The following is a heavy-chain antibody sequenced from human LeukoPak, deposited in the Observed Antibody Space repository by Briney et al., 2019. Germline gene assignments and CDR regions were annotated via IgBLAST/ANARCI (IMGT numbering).Heavy chain of an antibody. CDR2: INQDGTDQ. J-gene: IGHJ5*02. CDR1: GFIFGNPW. D-gene: IGHD4-17*01. V-gene: IGHV3-7*01. Sequence: PGRSLRPSSAPSGFIFGNPWADCVSPPQGGGREWVAKINQDGTDQYYVDSVKGRFTIARDNAKNSLYLQMNSLRAEDTAVYYCARTTVTTGRTNWFDPWGQGTLVTVSS. CDR3: ARTTVTTGRTNWFDP.